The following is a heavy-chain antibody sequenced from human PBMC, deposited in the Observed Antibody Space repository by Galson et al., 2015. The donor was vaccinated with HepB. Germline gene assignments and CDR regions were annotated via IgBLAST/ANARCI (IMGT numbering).Heavy chain of an antibody. D-gene: IGHD4-23*01. V-gene: IGHV3-23*01. CDR3: AKDYGGDRGGFDC. J-gene: IGHJ4*02. CDR1: GFTFSSYA. Sequence: SLRLSCAASGFTFSSYAMSWVRQAPGKGLEWVSFISGDGGSTYYAASVKGRFTISSDISKDTLYLQMNSLRAEDTATYYCAKDYGGDRGGFDCWGQGTLVTVSS. CDR2: ISGDGGST.